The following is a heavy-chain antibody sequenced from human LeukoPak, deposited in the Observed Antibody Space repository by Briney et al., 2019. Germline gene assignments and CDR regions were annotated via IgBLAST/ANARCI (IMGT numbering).Heavy chain of an antibody. CDR3: ASLPWFGELLDY. J-gene: IGHJ4*02. CDR2: INHSGST. D-gene: IGHD3-10*01. CDR1: GGSFSGYY. Sequence: TSETLSLTCAVYGGSFSGYYWSWIRQPPGKGLEWIGEINHSGSTNYNPSLKSRVTISVDTPKNQFSLKLSSVTAADTAVYYCASLPWFGELLDYWGQGTLVTVSS. V-gene: IGHV4-34*01.